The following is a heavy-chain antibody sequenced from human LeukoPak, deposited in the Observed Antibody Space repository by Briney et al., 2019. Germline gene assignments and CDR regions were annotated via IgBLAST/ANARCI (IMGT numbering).Heavy chain of an antibody. Sequence: GGSLRLSCAVSGFTFSSYGMHWVRQAPGKGLEWVAGIWYDGSNKYYADSVKGRFTISRDNSKNTLYLQMNSLRAEDTAVYYCAKDVAYCSGGSCYLLNWFDPWGQGTLVTVSS. V-gene: IGHV3-33*06. CDR2: IWYDGSNK. CDR1: GFTFSSYG. CDR3: AKDVAYCSGGSCYLLNWFDP. J-gene: IGHJ5*02. D-gene: IGHD2-15*01.